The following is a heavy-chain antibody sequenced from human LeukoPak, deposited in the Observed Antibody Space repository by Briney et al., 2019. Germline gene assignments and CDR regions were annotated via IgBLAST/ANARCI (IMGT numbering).Heavy chain of an antibody. CDR2: ISGGADIV. CDR1: EFTFSSFE. V-gene: IGHV3-48*03. CDR3: ARAHDY. Sequence: GGSLTLSCAASEFTFSSFEMNWVRQAPGKGLEWVSYISGGADIVYYAESVKGRFTIARDNAKNSLYLQMSSLRAEDTAVYYCARAHDYWGQGTLVTVSS. J-gene: IGHJ4*02.